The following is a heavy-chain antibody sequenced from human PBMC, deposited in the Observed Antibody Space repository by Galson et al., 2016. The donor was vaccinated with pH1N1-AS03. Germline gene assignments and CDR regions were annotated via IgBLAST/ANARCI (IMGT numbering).Heavy chain of an antibody. CDR1: GDAIGSYY. J-gene: IGHJ4*02. V-gene: IGHV4-4*07. CDR2: VYTSGST. D-gene: IGHD1-26*01. Sequence: QVQLQESGPGLVKPSETLSLTCTVSGDAIGSYYWSWIRQPAGKGLPWLGRVYTSGSTNYNPSLKSRVTMSVDISKNQFSLKLNSVTAADTAVYYCAGLVGGSLDYWGQGTLVTVSS. CDR3: AGLVGGSLDY.